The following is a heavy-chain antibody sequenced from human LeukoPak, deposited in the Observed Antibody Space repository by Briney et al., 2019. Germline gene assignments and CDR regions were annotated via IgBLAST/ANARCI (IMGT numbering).Heavy chain of an antibody. D-gene: IGHD1-26*01. J-gene: IGHJ4*02. CDR3: AKNSGSTAL. Sequence: PGGSLRLSCAASGFTFSNYGMAWVRQAPGKGLEWVSTIAVVGGNTHYADSVEGRFTISRDNSKNTLYLQMNSLRAEDTAMYYCAKNSGSTALWGQGTLVTVSS. CDR1: GFTFSNYG. CDR2: IAVVGGNT. V-gene: IGHV3-23*01.